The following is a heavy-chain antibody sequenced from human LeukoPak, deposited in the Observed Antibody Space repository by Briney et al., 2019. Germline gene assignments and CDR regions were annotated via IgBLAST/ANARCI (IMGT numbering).Heavy chain of an antibody. CDR2: ISSSGNTV. J-gene: IGHJ6*04. V-gene: IGHV3-48*03. D-gene: IGHD2-15*01. Sequence: PGGSLRLSCAASGFTFSSYEMNWVRQAPGQGLEWVAYISSSGNTVHYAGSVKGRLTISRDNAKNSLYLQMNRLRAEDTAVYYCTKETPQMDVWGKGTTVIVSS. CDR3: TKETPQMDV. CDR1: GFTFSSYE.